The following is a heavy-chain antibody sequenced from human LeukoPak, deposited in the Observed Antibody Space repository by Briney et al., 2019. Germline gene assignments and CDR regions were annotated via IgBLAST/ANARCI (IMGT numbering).Heavy chain of an antibody. D-gene: IGHD6-19*01. CDR1: GGSISSSSYY. CDR3: ARRYSSGWHFDY. Sequence: SETLSLTCTVSGGSISSSSYYWGWIRQPPGKGLEWIGSIYYSGSTSYNPSLKSRVTISVDTSKNQFSLKLSSVTAADTAVYYCARRYSSGWHFDYWGQGTLVTVSS. CDR2: IYYSGST. V-gene: IGHV4-39*07. J-gene: IGHJ4*02.